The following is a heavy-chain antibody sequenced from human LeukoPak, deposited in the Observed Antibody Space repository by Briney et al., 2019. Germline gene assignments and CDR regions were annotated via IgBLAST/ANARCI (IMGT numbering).Heavy chain of an antibody. D-gene: IGHD5-24*01. J-gene: IGHJ5*02. CDR3: AKDRDGAAVIVT. CDR2: INPNTGHP. Sequence: GASVKVSCKVVEYSFTGYHLHWMRQAPGHGLEWMGRINPNTGHPVYAYKFQGRVAMTRDTSTSTAYMELSGLTSDDTAIYFCAKDRDGAAVIVTLGQGSLVTVSS. V-gene: IGHV1-2*02. CDR1: EYSFTGYH.